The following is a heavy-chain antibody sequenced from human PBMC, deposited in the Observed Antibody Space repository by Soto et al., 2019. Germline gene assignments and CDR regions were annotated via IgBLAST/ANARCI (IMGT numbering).Heavy chain of an antibody. CDR1: GFTFSSYA. D-gene: IGHD6-13*01. J-gene: IGHJ5*02. Sequence: GGSLRLSCAASGFTFSSYAMHWVRQAPGKGLEWVAVISYDGSNKYYADSVKGRFTISRDNSKNTLYLQMSSLRAEDTAVYYCVKDFSAGPQYWFDPWGQGTLVTVSS. V-gene: IGHV3-30*14. CDR2: ISYDGSNK. CDR3: VKDFSAGPQYWFDP.